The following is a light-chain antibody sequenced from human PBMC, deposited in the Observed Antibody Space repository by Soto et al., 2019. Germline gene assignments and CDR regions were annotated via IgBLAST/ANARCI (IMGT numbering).Light chain of an antibody. J-gene: IGKJ4*01. Sequence: DIQLTQSPSFLSASVGDRVTITCRASQGISSYLAWYQQKPGKAPKVLIYAASTLQSGVPSRFSGSGSGTEFTLTIRSLQPEDFSTYFLQPLNTYPLPFRRGTKVEIK. CDR2: AAS. CDR1: QGISSY. CDR3: QPLNTYPLP. V-gene: IGKV1-9*01.